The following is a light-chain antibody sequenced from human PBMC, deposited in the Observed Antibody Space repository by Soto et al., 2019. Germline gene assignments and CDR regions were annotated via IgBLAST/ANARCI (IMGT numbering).Light chain of an antibody. V-gene: IGLV2-8*01. Sequence: QSALTQPPSASGSPGQSVTISCTGTSSDVGRYNYVSWYQQHPGKAPKLMIYEVNKRPSEVPDRFSGSKSGNTASLTVSGLQAEDEAHYYCCSFTGTTIGVFGGGTQLTVL. CDR1: SSDVGRYNY. CDR2: EVN. CDR3: CSFTGTTIGV. J-gene: IGLJ2*01.